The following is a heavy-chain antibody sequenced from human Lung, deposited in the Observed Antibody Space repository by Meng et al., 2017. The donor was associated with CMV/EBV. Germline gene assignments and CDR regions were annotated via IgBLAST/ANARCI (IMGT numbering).Heavy chain of an antibody. D-gene: IGHD5-12*01. Sequence: GESXKISCVASGFTFSDFAMTWVRQAPGKGLEWVSTITGSGDSTYLADSVKGRFTISRVNSKNTLYLQMSSLRADDTAIYYCAKDLAKTKRGFRYVLDWFDPWGQGXLVTVSS. V-gene: IGHV3-23*01. J-gene: IGHJ5*02. CDR2: ITGSGDST. CDR3: AKDLAKTKRGFRYVLDWFDP. CDR1: GFTFSDFA.